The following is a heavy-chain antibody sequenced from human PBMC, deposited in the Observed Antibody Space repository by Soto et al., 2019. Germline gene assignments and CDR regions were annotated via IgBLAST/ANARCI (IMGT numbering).Heavy chain of an antibody. V-gene: IGHV4-4*07. CDR2: IYTSGTS. CDR1: GGSIRGNY. Sequence: TETLSLSCNVCGGSIRGNYWSWSRPPAGTALAWLGRIYTSGTSSHNPSLKSRATMLVATSKNQFSLILSSVTAADTAVYYCAREGASGFGMDVWGQGTTVTVS. J-gene: IGHJ6*02. D-gene: IGHD1-26*01. CDR3: AREGASGFGMDV.